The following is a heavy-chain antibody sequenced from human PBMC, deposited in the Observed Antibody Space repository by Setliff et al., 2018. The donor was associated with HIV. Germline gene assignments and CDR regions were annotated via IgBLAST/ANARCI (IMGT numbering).Heavy chain of an antibody. CDR2: INESGRI. J-gene: IGHJ4*02. CDR3: ARETDVSTSWFGGYYFDF. D-gene: IGHD3-3*01. V-gene: IGHV4-34*01. Sequence: GSLRLSCAASGFTFSTYWMNWVRQPPGKGLEWIGEINESGRINYNPSLKSRLIISVDTSKKQFSLNLISMTAADTAVYFCARETDVSTSWFGGYYFDFWGQGTVVTVSS. CDR1: GFTFSTYW.